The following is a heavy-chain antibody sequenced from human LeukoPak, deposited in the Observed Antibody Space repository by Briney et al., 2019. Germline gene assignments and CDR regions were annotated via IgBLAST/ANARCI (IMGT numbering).Heavy chain of an antibody. CDR2: INPNSGGT. V-gene: IGHV1-2*02. Sequence: ASVKVSCKASGYTFTGYYMHWVRQAPGQGLEWMGWINPNSGGTNYAQKFQGRVTMTRDTSISTAYMELSRLRSVDTAVYYCARDRGYSSSWYDGYGYYMDVWGKGTTVTVSS. CDR3: ARDRGYSSSWYDGYGYYMDV. D-gene: IGHD6-13*01. CDR1: GYTFTGYY. J-gene: IGHJ6*03.